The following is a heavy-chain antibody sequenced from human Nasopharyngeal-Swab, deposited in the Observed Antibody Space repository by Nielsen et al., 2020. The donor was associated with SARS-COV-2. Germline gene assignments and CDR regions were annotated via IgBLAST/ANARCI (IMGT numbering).Heavy chain of an antibody. CDR1: GGSVSSGSYY. CDR3: ARSGPYCSGVSCYPMPKPTAKHWYFDL. J-gene: IGHJ2*01. D-gene: IGHD2-15*01. V-gene: IGHV4-61*01. CDR2: IYYSGST. Sequence: SETLSLTCNVSGGSVSSGSYYWSWIRQPPGKGLEWIGYIYYSGSTNYNPSLKSRVTISVDTSKNQFSLKLSSVTAADTAVYYCARSGPYCSGVSCYPMPKPTAKHWYFDLWGRGTLVTVSS.